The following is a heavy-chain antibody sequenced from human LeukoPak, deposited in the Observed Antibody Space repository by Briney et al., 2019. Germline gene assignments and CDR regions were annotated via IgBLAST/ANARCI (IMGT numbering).Heavy chain of an antibody. CDR3: AKILTYYYGSGSYNDY. Sequence: PGGSLRLSCAASGFTFGNAWMTWVRQAPGKGLEWVGRIKSKTDGGTTDYAAPVKGRFTISRDDSKNALYLQMNSLRAEATAVYYCAKILTYYYGSGSYNDYWGQGTLVTVSS. J-gene: IGHJ4*02. V-gene: IGHV3-15*01. CDR1: GFTFGNAW. D-gene: IGHD3-10*01. CDR2: IKSKTDGGTT.